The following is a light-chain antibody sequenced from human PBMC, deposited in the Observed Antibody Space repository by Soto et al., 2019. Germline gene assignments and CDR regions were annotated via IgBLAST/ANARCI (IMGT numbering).Light chain of an antibody. CDR2: KVS. CDR3: LQGTYWPYT. CDR1: QSPLYSDGNTY. Sequence: DVVMTQSPLSLPVTLGQPASISCRSSQSPLYSDGNTYLSWFHQRPGQSPRRLIYKVSHRDSGVPERFSGSGSCTDFTLQINRVEAEDLGVYYCLQGTYWPYTFGQGTKLEIK. J-gene: IGKJ2*01. V-gene: IGKV2-30*01.